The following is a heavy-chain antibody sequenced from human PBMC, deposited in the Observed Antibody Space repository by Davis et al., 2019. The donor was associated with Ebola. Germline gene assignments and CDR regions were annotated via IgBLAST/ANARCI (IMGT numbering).Heavy chain of an antibody. V-gene: IGHV4-30-2*01. CDR2: IYHSGST. J-gene: IGHJ2*01. CDR3: ARRERGYCSGGSCYGLDWYFDL. CDR1: GGSISSGGYS. Sequence: PSETLSLTCAVSGGSISSGGYSWSWIRQPPGKGLEWIGYIYHSGSTYYNPSLKSRVTISVDRSKNQFSLKLSSVTAADTAVYYCARRERGYCSGGSCYGLDWYFDLWGRGTLVTVSS. D-gene: IGHD2-15*01.